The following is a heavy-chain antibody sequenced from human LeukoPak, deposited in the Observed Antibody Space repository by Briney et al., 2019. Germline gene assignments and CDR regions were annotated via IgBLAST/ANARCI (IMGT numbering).Heavy chain of an antibody. D-gene: IGHD5-12*01. Sequence: SETLSLTCTVSGGSISSYYWSWIRQPPGKGLEGIGYIHYSGSTHYNPSLKSRVTISVDTSKNQVSLKLSSVTAADTAVYYCARTTEGYAGGPGYSYYYYMDVWGKGTTVTISS. CDR2: IHYSGST. V-gene: IGHV4-59*01. J-gene: IGHJ6*03. CDR1: GGSISSYY. CDR3: ARTTEGYAGGPGYSYYYYMDV.